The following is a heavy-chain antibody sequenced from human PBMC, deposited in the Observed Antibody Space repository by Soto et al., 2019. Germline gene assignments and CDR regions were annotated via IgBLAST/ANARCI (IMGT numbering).Heavy chain of an antibody. V-gene: IGHV1-69*06. J-gene: IGHJ4*02. D-gene: IGHD2-2*02. CDR1: GGTFSSYA. CDR3: ASVPYCSSTSCYRYFDY. CDR2: ITPIFGTA. Sequence: GASVKVSCKASGGTFSSYAISWVRQAPGQGLEWMGGITPIFGTANYAQKFQGRVTITADKSTSTAYMELSSLRSEDTAVYYCASVPYCSSTSCYRYFDYWGQGTLVTVSS.